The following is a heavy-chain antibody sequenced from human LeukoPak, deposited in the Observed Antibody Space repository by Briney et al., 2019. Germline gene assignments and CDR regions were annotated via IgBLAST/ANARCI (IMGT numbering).Heavy chain of an antibody. D-gene: IGHD2-8*01. CDR1: GDSTSRYY. CDR3: AMEVAEWFDP. Sequence: SETLSLTCTVSGDSTSRYYWSWIRQPAGKGLGWIGRIHTSRNTDYNPSLKSRVSMSVDTSRTQFSLKLESVTAADTAVYYCAMEVAEWFDPWGQGALVIVSS. V-gene: IGHV4-4*07. CDR2: IHTSRNT. J-gene: IGHJ5*02.